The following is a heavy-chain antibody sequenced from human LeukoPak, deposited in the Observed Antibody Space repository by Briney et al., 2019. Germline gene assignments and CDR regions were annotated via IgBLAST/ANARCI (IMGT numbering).Heavy chain of an antibody. J-gene: IGHJ4*02. CDR3: ARSSWHDY. D-gene: IGHD6-13*01. V-gene: IGHV3-7*01. CDR1: RFTFSSYW. Sequence: RGSLRLSCAASRFTFSSYWMSWVRQAPAKGLEWVANIKQDGSEKYYVDSVKGRFTTSRDNTKNTLYLQMSSLRAEDTAVYYCARSSWHDYWGQGTLVTVSS. CDR2: IKQDGSEK.